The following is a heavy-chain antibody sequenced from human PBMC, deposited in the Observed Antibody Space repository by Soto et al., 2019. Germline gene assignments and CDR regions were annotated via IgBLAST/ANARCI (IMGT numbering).Heavy chain of an antibody. Sequence: ASVKVSCKASGYTFTSYGISWVRQAPGQGLEWMGWISAYNGNTNYAQKLQGRVTMTTDTSTSTAYMELRSLRSDDTAVYYCARLGDILTGYYYYYGMDVWGQGTTVTVSS. J-gene: IGHJ6*02. CDR2: ISAYNGNT. CDR1: GYTFTSYG. V-gene: IGHV1-18*01. D-gene: IGHD3-9*01. CDR3: ARLGDILTGYYYYYGMDV.